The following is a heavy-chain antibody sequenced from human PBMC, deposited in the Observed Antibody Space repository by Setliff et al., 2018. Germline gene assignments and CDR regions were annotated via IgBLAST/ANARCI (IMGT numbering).Heavy chain of an antibody. CDR3: ARVPQEALYYYDRGHYIDY. CDR1: GYPLTAYY. CDR2: ISPHTGVT. J-gene: IGHJ4*02. Sequence: ASVKVSCKASGYPLTAYYIHWVRQAPGQGLEWMGWISPHTGVTNSAQNFQGRVAMTRDTSINTAYVELSSLRYDDTAVYYCARVPQEALYYYDRGHYIDYWGQGTLVTVSS. V-gene: IGHV1-2*02. D-gene: IGHD3-22*01.